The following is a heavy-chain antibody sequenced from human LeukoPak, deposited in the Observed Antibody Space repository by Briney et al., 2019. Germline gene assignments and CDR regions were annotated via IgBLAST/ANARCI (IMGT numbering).Heavy chain of an antibody. V-gene: IGHV4-38-2*02. CDR3: ARARTALGYCSGGSCYDYYYYYMDV. Sequence: PSETLSLTCTVSGYSISSGYYWGWIRQPPGKGLEWIGSIYHSGSTYYNPSLKSRVTISVDTSKNQFSLKLSSVTAADTAVYYCARARTALGYCSGGSCYDYYYYYMDVWGKGTTVTVSS. CDR1: GYSISSGYY. CDR2: IYHSGST. J-gene: IGHJ6*03. D-gene: IGHD2-15*01.